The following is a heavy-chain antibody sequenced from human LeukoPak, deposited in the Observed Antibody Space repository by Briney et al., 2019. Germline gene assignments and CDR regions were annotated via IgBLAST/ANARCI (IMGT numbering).Heavy chain of an antibody. CDR1: GGSISSYY. CDR3: ARWLEGWFDP. Sequence: PSETLSLTCTVSGGSISSYYWSWIRQPPGKGLEWIGYIYTSGSTNYNPSLKSRVTISVDTSKNQFSLKLSSVTAADTAVYYCARWLEGWFDPWGQGTLVTVSS. J-gene: IGHJ5*02. D-gene: IGHD6-19*01. CDR2: IYTSGST. V-gene: IGHV4-4*09.